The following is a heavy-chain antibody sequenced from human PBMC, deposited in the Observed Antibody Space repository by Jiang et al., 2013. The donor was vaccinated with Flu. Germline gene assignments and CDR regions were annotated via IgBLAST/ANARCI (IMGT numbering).Heavy chain of an antibody. J-gene: IGHJ4*02. Sequence: SGAEVKKPGSSVKVSCKASGGTFSSYAISWVRQAPGQGLEWMGGIIPIFGTANYAQKFQGRVTITADESTSTAYMELSSLRSEDTAVYYCARTRVRGCSSTSCYYFDYWGQGTLVTVSS. CDR2: IIPIFGTA. D-gene: IGHD2-2*01. CDR3: ARTRVRGCSSTSCYYFDY. V-gene: IGHV1-69*01. CDR1: GGTFSSYA.